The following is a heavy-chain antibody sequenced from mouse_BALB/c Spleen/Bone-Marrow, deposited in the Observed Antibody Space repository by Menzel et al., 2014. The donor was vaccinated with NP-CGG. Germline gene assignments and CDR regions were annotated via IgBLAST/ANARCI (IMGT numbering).Heavy chain of an antibody. CDR2: INPRSGRT. Sequence: VKLQESGAELVKPGASVKLSCKASGYTFTSYWMYWVIQRPGRGLEWIGEINPRSGRTNYNEKFKSRATLTVDKSSSTAYMQLSSLTSEDSAVYYCARGLYGAMDYWGQGTSVTVSS. V-gene: IGHV1S81*02. J-gene: IGHJ4*01. D-gene: IGHD1-1*01. CDR1: GYTFTSYW. CDR3: ARGLYGAMDY.